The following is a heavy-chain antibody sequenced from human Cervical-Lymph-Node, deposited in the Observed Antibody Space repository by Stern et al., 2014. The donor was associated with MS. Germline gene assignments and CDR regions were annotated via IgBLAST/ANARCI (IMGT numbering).Heavy chain of an antibody. J-gene: IGHJ6*02. D-gene: IGHD2/OR15-2a*01. V-gene: IGHV3-33*01. CDR3: ARDSTPSYYYYYGMDV. CDR2: IWYDGSNK. CDR1: GLTFSSYG. Sequence: MQLVESGGGVVQPGRSLRLSCAASGLTFSSYGMHWVRQAPGKGLEWVAVIWYDGSNKYYADSVKGRFTISRDNSKNTLYLQMNSLRAEDTAVYYCARDSTPSYYYYYGMDVWGQGTTVTVSS.